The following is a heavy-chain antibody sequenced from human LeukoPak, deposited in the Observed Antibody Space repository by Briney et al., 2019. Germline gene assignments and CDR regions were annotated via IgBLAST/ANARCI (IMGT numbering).Heavy chain of an antibody. J-gene: IGHJ3*02. V-gene: IGHV3-30*18. CDR2: ISYDGSIN. Sequence: SGGSLRLSCAAFGFTFSTYGMHWVRQAPGTGLEWVAVISYDGSINYYADSVKGRFTISRDNSKNTLYLQMNSLRAEDTAVYYCAKDQSSAGDAFDIWGQGTMVTVSS. CDR1: GFTFSTYG. D-gene: IGHD3-22*01. CDR3: AKDQSSAGDAFDI.